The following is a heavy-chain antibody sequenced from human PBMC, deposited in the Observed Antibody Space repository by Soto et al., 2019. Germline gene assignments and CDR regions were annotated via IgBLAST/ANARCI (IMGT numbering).Heavy chain of an antibody. CDR2: ISGSGGST. V-gene: IGHV3-23*01. CDR1: GFTFSSYA. J-gene: IGHJ4*02. Sequence: GGSLRLSCAASGFTFSSYAMSWVRQAPGKGLEWASAISGSGGSTYYADSVKGRFTISRDNSKNTLYLQMNSLRAEDTAVYYCAKGTLYSSSPQYWGQGTLVTVSS. D-gene: IGHD6-6*01. CDR3: AKGTLYSSSPQY.